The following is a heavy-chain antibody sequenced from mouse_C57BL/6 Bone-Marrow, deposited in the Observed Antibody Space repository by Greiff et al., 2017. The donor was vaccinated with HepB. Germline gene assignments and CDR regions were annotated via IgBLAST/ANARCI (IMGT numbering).Heavy chain of an antibody. CDR1: GYTFTDYN. CDR2: INPNNGGT. Sequence: VQLQQSGPELVKPGASVKIPCKASGYTFTDYNMDWVKQSHGQSLEWIGDINPNNGGTIYNQKFKGKATLTVDKSSSTAYLELRSLTSEDTAVDYGARGVTAQASYYFDYWGQGTTLTGSS. V-gene: IGHV1-18*01. CDR3: ARGVTAQASYYFDY. D-gene: IGHD3-2*02. J-gene: IGHJ2*01.